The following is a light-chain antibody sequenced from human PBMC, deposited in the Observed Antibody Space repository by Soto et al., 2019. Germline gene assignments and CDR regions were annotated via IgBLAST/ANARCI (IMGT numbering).Light chain of an antibody. CDR3: SSYTSSRAYV. J-gene: IGLJ1*01. Sequence: QPVLAQPASVSGSPGQSSTISCTGTSSDVGGYNYVSWYQQQSGKAPKLMIHEVSNRPSGVSNRFSGSKSGNTASLTISGLQAEDEADYYCSSYTSSRAYVFGIGTKVTVL. V-gene: IGLV2-14*01. CDR2: EVS. CDR1: SSDVGGYNY.